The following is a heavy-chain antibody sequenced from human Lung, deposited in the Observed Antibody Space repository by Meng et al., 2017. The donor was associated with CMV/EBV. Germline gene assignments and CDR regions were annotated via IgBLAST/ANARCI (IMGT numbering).Heavy chain of an antibody. V-gene: IGHV4-34*01. Sequence: QVQLQQWGAGLLKPSETLSLTCAVYGGSFSGYYWSWIRQPPGKGLEWIGEINHSGSTNYNPSLKSRVTISVDTSKNQFSLKLSSVTAADTAVYYCARGSDIVVVVAATEPFDYWGQGTLVTVSS. CDR1: GGSFSGYY. J-gene: IGHJ4*02. CDR2: INHSGST. CDR3: ARGSDIVVVVAATEPFDY. D-gene: IGHD2-15*01.